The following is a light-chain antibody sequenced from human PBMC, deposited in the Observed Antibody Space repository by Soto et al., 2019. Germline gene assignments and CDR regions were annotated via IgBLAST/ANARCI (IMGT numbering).Light chain of an antibody. CDR1: QDISQF. CDR2: YAA. Sequence: DIQMTQSPSSLSASVGDRVIFTCRASQDISQFLAWYQQRPGKVPKLLISYAANLQLGVPSRFSGSGSGTDFPLTISSLQPEDVGTYYYHQYSKDTPRTFGQGTKVDIK. V-gene: IGKV1-27*01. CDR3: HQYSKDTPRT. J-gene: IGKJ1*01.